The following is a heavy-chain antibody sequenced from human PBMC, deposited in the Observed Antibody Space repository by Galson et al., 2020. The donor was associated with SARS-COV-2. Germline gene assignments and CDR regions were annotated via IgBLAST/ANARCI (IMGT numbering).Heavy chain of an antibody. CDR1: GFTFSSYA. Sequence: GGSLRLSCAASGFTFSSYAMHWVRQAPGKGLEWVAVISYDGSNKYYADSVKGRFTISRDNSKNTLYLQMNSLRAEDTAVYYCARDSRPAYYYDSSGYYWGAEYFQHWGQGTLVTVSS. D-gene: IGHD3-22*01. CDR3: ARDSRPAYYYDSSGYYWGAEYFQH. CDR2: ISYDGSNK. V-gene: IGHV3-30*04. J-gene: IGHJ1*01.